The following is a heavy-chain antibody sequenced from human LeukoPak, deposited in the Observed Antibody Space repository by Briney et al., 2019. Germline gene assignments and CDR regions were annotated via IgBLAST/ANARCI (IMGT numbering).Heavy chain of an antibody. V-gene: IGHV1-46*01. D-gene: IGHD3-3*01. J-gene: IGHJ5*02. CDR2: INPSGGST. CDR1: GYTFTSYY. CDR3: ARDPVTIFGVVSDWFDP. Sequence: GASVKVSCKGSGYTFTSYYMHWVRQAPAQGLEWMGIINPSGGSTSYAQKFQGRVTMTRDTSTSTVYMELSSLRSEDTAVYYCARDPVTIFGVVSDWFDPWGQGTLVTVSS.